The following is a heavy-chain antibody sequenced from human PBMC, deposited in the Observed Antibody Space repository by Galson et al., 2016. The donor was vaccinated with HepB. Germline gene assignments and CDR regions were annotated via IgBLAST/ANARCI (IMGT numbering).Heavy chain of an antibody. Sequence: SLRLSCAASGFIFSSYAMSWVRQAPGKGLEWVSGLSGSDGSTYYADSVKGRFTTSRDNSKNTLYLQMNSLRAEDTAVYYRARVTRRGWSYFDYWGQGTLVTVSS. CDR3: ARVTRRGWSYFDY. CDR2: LSGSDGST. D-gene: IGHD6-19*01. V-gene: IGHV3-23*01. CDR1: GFIFSSYA. J-gene: IGHJ4*02.